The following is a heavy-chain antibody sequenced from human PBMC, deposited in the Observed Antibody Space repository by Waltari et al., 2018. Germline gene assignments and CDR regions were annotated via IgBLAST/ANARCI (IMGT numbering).Heavy chain of an antibody. CDR3: AKGAVTGTTWYYFDH. J-gene: IGHJ4*02. D-gene: IGHD1-7*01. V-gene: IGHV3-9*03. Sequence: EVQLVESGGGLVQPARSLRLSCAASGFTFDAYAMHWVRQAPGKGLEWVSGISWNRDVINYADSVKGRFTVSGDNAKSSLYLQMNSLRPEDMALYYCAKGAVTGTTWYYFDHWGQGTLVTVSS. CDR2: ISWNRDVI. CDR1: GFTFDAYA.